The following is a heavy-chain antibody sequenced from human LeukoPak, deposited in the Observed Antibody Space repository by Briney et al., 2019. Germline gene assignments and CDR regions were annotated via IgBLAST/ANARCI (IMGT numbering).Heavy chain of an antibody. CDR2: ISGSGGST. CDR1: GFTFSSHA. CDR3: AKPDWGSGAFDI. J-gene: IGHJ3*02. V-gene: IGHV3-23*01. D-gene: IGHD7-27*01. Sequence: GGSLRLSCAASGFTFSSHAMSWVRQAPGKGLEWVSAISGSGGSTYYADSVKGRFTISRDNSKNTLYLQMNSLRAEDTAVYYCAKPDWGSGAFDIWGQGTMVTVSS.